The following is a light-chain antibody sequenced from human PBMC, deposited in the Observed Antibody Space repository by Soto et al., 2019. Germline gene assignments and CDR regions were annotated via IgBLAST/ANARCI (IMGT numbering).Light chain of an antibody. CDR1: QSVSSN. V-gene: IGKV3D-15*01. CDR2: GAS. CDR3: QQYKSYSLT. Sequence: EIVMTQSPATLSVSPGERATLSCRASQSVSSNLAWYQQRPRQAPRLLIYGASTRRPGIPARFSGSGSGTEFTLTISSLQSEDFAVYYCQQYKSYSLTFGGGTKVEIK. J-gene: IGKJ4*01.